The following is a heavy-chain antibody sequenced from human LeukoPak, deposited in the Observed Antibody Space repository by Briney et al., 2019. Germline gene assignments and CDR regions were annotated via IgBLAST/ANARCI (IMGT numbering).Heavy chain of an antibody. Sequence: PGGSLRLSCAASGFTVSSNYMSWVRQAPGKGLEWVSVISGGTTLYADSVKGRFTISRDNSKNTLYLQMINLRDEDTAVYHCARGLRDGYSNYWYFDLWGRGTLITVSS. J-gene: IGHJ2*01. CDR3: ARGLRDGYSNYWYFDL. D-gene: IGHD5-24*01. CDR1: GFTVSSNY. CDR2: ISGGTT. V-gene: IGHV3-66*01.